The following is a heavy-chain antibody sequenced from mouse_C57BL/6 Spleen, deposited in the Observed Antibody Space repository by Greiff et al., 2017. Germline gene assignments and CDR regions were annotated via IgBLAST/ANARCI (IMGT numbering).Heavy chain of an antibody. CDR3: ARSPYFIYYYGSSPLYYFAIDY. CDR2: INPNNGGT. V-gene: IGHV1-26*01. CDR1: GYTFTDYY. Sequence: VQLQQSGPELVKPGASVKISCKASGYTFTDYYMNWVKQSHGKSLEWIGDINPNNGGTSYNQKFKGKATLTVDKSSSTAYMELRSLTSEDSAVYYCARSPYFIYYYGSSPLYYFAIDYWGQGTSVTVSS. D-gene: IGHD1-1*01. J-gene: IGHJ4*01.